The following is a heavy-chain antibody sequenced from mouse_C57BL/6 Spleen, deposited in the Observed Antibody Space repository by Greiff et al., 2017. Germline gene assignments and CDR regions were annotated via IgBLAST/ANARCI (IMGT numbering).Heavy chain of an antibody. CDR3: ARSGLRFVY. J-gene: IGHJ2*01. V-gene: IGHV1-55*01. CDR2: IYPGSGST. D-gene: IGHD2-2*01. CDR1: GYTFTSYW. Sequence: QVHVKQPGAELVKPGASVKMSCKASGYTFTSYWITWVKQRPGQGLEWIGDIYPGSGSTNYNEKFKSKATLTVDTSSSTAYMQLSSLTSEDSAVYYCARSGLRFVYWGQGTTLTVSS.